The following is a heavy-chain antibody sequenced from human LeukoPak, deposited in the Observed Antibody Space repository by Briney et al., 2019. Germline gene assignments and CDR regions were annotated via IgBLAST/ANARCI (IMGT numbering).Heavy chain of an antibody. CDR3: ARVSAFDI. Sequence: GSLRLSCAASGFTFGSYWMSWVRQAPGKGLEWVANIKQDGSEKYYVDSVKGRFTISRDNAKNSLYLQMNSLRAEDTAVYYCARVSAFDIWGQGTMVTVSS. CDR1: GFTFGSYW. V-gene: IGHV3-7*01. J-gene: IGHJ3*02. CDR2: IKQDGSEK.